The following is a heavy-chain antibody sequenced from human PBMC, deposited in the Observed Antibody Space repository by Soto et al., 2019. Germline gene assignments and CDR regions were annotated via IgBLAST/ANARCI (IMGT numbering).Heavy chain of an antibody. CDR2: ISSSSSYI. J-gene: IGHJ4*02. CDR1: GFTFSSYS. V-gene: IGHV3-21*01. CDR3: ARDWGITGTTDYFDY. D-gene: IGHD1-7*01. Sequence: EVQLVESGGGLVKPGGSLRLSCAASGFTFSSYSMNWVRQAPGKGLEWVSSISSSSSYIYYADSVKGRFTISRDNAKNSLYLQMNSLRAEDTAVYYCARDWGITGTTDYFDYWGQGTLVTVSS.